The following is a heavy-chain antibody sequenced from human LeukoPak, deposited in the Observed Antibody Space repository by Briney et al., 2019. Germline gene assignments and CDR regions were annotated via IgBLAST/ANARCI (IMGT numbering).Heavy chain of an antibody. V-gene: IGHV1-69*13. J-gene: IGHJ3*02. D-gene: IGHD2-2*02. CDR1: GYTFTSYD. CDR3: AREGYCSSTSCYKAARVDAFDI. CDR2: IIPIFGTA. Sequence: SVKVSCKASGYTFTSYDINWVRQAPGQGLEWMGGIIPIFGTANYAQKFQGRVTITADESTSTAYMELSSLRSEDTAVYYCAREGYCSSTSCYKAARVDAFDIWGQGTMVTVSS.